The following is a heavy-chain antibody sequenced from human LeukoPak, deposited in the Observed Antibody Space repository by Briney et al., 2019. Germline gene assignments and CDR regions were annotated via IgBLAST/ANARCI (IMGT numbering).Heavy chain of an antibody. Sequence: PGGSLRLSCAASGFTFSSYSMNWVRQAPGKGLEWVANIKQDGSEKYYVDSVKGRFTISRDNAKNSLYLQMNSLRAEDTAVYYCARDEISSWFEGYWGQGTLVTVSS. D-gene: IGHD6-13*01. CDR3: ARDEISSWFEGY. J-gene: IGHJ4*02. CDR2: IKQDGSEK. CDR1: GFTFSSYS. V-gene: IGHV3-7*01.